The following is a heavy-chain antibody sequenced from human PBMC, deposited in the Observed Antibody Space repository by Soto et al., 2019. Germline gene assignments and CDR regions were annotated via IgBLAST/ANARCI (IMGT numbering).Heavy chain of an antibody. J-gene: IGHJ6*01. CDR2: INPKTAAT. CDR1: GYSFSDYF. V-gene: IGHV1-2*02. CDR3: ARIKWGLNYYNGMDV. Sequence: QVQLVQSGAEVKKSGASVKVSCKPSGYSFSDYFIQWVRQAPGQGLEWVAWINPKTAATNYAKKFQGRVSLTWDTSSTTADMELTRLRPDDTAVYYCARIKWGLNYYNGMDVW. D-gene: IGHD1-26*01.